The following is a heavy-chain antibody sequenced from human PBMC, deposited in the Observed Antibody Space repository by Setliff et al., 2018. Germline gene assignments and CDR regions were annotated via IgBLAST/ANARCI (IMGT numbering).Heavy chain of an antibody. CDR3: ARTCSGSGCYAGLES. Sequence: GGSLRLSCATSGFTFSTHAMHWARQAPGKGLDWVAVIWDDGVKKYHADSVKGRFTISRDNSKSTLYLQMNSLRPEDTAVYYCARTCSGSGCYAGLESWGQGTPVTVSS. CDR2: IWDDGVKK. D-gene: IGHD2-15*01. J-gene: IGHJ4*02. CDR1: GFTFSTHA. V-gene: IGHV3-33*01.